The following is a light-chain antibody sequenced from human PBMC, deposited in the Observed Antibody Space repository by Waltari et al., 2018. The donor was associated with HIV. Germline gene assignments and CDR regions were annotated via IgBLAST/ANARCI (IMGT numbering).Light chain of an antibody. Sequence: QSALTQIASVSGSPGQSLTISCTGTSSDVQLYNLVSWYQHRPGKAPKLIIYEVTKRPFGMSSRFSGSKSGNMASLTISGLQAEDEADYYCCSYAGTSDYVIFGGGTKLTVL. CDR2: EVT. V-gene: IGLV2-23*02. CDR3: CSYAGTSDYVI. J-gene: IGLJ2*01. CDR1: SSDVQLYNL.